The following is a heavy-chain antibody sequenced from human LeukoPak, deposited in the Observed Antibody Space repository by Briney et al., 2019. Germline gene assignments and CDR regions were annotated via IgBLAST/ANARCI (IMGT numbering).Heavy chain of an antibody. CDR1: GYTFTSYA. J-gene: IGHJ5*02. D-gene: IGHD3-9*01. V-gene: IGHV1-2*02. Sequence: ASVKVSCKASGYTFTSYAMNWVRQAPGQGLEWMGWINPNSGGTNYAQKFQGRVTMTRDTSISTAYMELSRLRSDDTAVYYCARDQYDILTGPLVGWFDPWGQGTLVTVSS. CDR2: INPNSGGT. CDR3: ARDQYDILTGPLVGWFDP.